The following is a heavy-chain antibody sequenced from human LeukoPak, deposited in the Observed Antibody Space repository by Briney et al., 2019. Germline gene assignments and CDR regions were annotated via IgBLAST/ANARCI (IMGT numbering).Heavy chain of an antibody. D-gene: IGHD3-22*01. Sequence: GGSLRLSCAASGFTFSIYARSWVRQAPGKGLQWVSSITSSGDGTYYADSVKGRFTISRDNSENMLYLQMNSLGVEDTAVYFCAKDRPNYYGSNGHYYRRDGDYWGQGTLVTVSS. CDR2: ITSSGDGT. V-gene: IGHV3-23*01. CDR3: AKDRPNYYGSNGHYYRRDGDY. CDR1: GFTFSIYA. J-gene: IGHJ4*02.